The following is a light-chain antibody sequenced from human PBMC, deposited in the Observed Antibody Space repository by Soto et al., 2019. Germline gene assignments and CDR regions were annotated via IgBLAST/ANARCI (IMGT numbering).Light chain of an antibody. CDR3: RQYYDRSSQA. J-gene: IGKJ4*01. CDR2: DAS. Sequence: IVLPQSPDTLSLSPGERATLSCRASQSVSDNLAWYQQTPGQPPRLLIYDASTRATGIPARFSGSRSGTEFTLPISSRLPEDFAVYYCRQYYDRSSQAFGGGTKVDIK. V-gene: IGKV3-15*01. CDR1: QSVSDN.